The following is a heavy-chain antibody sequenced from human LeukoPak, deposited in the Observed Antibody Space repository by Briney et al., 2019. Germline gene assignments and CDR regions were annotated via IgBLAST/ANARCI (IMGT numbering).Heavy chain of an antibody. Sequence: GGSLRLSCAGSGFALKSYSLTWVRQAPGKGLEWVSSISSTSAYIHFADSVKGRFTISRDNVDNVVYLEMNSLGAEDTAVYYCARAFIAAAGFDYWGQGTLVTVSS. J-gene: IGHJ4*02. V-gene: IGHV3-21*01. CDR1: GFALKSYS. CDR3: ARAFIAAAGFDY. D-gene: IGHD6-13*01. CDR2: ISSTSAYI.